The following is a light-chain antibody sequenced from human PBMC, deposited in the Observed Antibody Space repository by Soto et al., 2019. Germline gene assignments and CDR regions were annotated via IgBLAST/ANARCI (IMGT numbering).Light chain of an antibody. J-gene: IGKJ5*01. Sequence: EIVLTQSPATLSLSPGERATLSCRASQSVDNYLDWYQQKPGQAPRLLIYESSNRATGIPARFSGSGSGTDFSLTISSLEPEDFAVYYCQQRSTWPQTFGQGTRLEIK. CDR3: QQRSTWPQT. V-gene: IGKV3-11*01. CDR2: ESS. CDR1: QSVDNY.